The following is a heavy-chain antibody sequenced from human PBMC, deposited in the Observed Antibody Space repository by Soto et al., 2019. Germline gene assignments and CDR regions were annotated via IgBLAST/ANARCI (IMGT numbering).Heavy chain of an antibody. D-gene: IGHD2-15*01. V-gene: IGHV4-31*03. J-gene: IGHJ6*02. CDR2: IYYSGDT. CDR3: ARDGDCTGGTCYLRYGLDV. Sequence: SETLSLTCTVSGGSINTGGYYWSWIRQHPGKGLEWIGNIYYSGDTNYNPSLKSRVTISIDTSENQFSLKMSSVTAADTAVYYCARDGDCTGGTCYLRYGLDVWGLGTTVTVSS. CDR1: GGSINTGGYY.